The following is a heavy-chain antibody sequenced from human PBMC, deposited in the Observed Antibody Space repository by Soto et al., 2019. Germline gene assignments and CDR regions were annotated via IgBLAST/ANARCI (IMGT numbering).Heavy chain of an antibody. CDR3: ARGIDMDFWSGYYRGYFDY. Sequence: EVQLVESGGGLVQPGGSLRLSCAASGFTVSSNYMSWVRQAPGKGLEWVSVIYSGGSTYYADPVKGRFTISRDNSKNTLYLQMNSLRAEDTAVYYCARGIDMDFWSGYYRGYFDYWGQGTLVTVSS. CDR1: GFTVSSNY. V-gene: IGHV3-66*01. CDR2: IYSGGST. J-gene: IGHJ4*02. D-gene: IGHD3-3*01.